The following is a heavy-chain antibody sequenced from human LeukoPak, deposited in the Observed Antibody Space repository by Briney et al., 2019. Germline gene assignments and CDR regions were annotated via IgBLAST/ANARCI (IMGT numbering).Heavy chain of an antibody. CDR1: GDTFTGYY. D-gene: IGHD3-10*01. Sequence: GASLKVSCKASGDTFTGYYMHWVRQTPGQGLERMGWINPNSGGTNYAQKFQGRVTMTRDTSISTAYMELSRLRSDDTAVYYCARALHYYGSGSYYNPAYFDYWGQGTLVTVSS. CDR2: INPNSGGT. CDR3: ARALHYYGSGSYYNPAYFDY. J-gene: IGHJ4*02. V-gene: IGHV1-2*02.